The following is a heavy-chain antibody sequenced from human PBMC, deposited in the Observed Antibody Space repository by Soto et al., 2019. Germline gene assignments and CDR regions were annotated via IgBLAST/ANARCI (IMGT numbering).Heavy chain of an antibody. CDR1: GFPFSNAW. D-gene: IGHD6-19*01. J-gene: IGHJ4*02. V-gene: IGHV3-15*01. CDR3: TTDPGWDTITGDY. CDR2: IKSKTDGGTT. Sequence: GGSLRLSCAASGFPFSNAWMSLVRQSPGKGLEWVGRIKSKTDGGTTDYAAPVKGRFTISRDDSKNTLYLQMNSLKTEETAVYYCTTDPGWDTITGDYWCQGNXVTVSS.